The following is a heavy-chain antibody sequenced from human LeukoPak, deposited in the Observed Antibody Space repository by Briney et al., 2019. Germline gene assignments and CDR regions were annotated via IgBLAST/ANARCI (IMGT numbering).Heavy chain of an antibody. Sequence: GASVKVSCKASGLTFTSYGISWVRQAPGQGLEWMGWISAYNDNTNYAQKLQGRVTMTTDTSTSTAYMELGRLTTDDTAVYYCARVPATVTTFYAFDIWGQGTMVTVSS. D-gene: IGHD4-17*01. CDR2: ISAYNDNT. CDR3: ARVPATVTTFYAFDI. V-gene: IGHV1-18*01. CDR1: GLTFTSYG. J-gene: IGHJ3*02.